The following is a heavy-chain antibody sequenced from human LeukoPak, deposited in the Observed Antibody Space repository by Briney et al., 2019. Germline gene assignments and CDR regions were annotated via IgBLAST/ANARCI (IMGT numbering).Heavy chain of an antibody. CDR2: IYYSGST. J-gene: IGHJ3*02. V-gene: IGHV4-39*07. CDR1: GGSISNNNYY. CDR3: ARGVWFRGYSYGYAFDI. Sequence: SETLSLTCTVSGGSISNNNYYWGWIRQPPGKGLEWIGSIYYSGSTYYNPSLKSRVTISVDTSKNQFSLKLSSVTAADTAVYYCARGVWFRGYSYGYAFDIWGQGTMVTVSS. D-gene: IGHD5-18*01.